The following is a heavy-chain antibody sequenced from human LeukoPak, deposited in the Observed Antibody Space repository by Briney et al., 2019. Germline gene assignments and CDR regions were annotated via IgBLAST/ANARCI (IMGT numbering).Heavy chain of an antibody. J-gene: IGHJ3*02. CDR3: AKGGNYDFWSGYPSDAFHI. Sequence: GGSLRLSCAASGFTVSSNYMSWVRQAPGKGLEWVSVIYSGGSTYYADSVKGRFTTSRDNSKNTLYLQMNSLRVEDTAVYYCAKGGNYDFWSGYPSDAFHIWGQGTMVSVSS. V-gene: IGHV3-53*01. CDR1: GFTVSSNY. CDR2: IYSGGST. D-gene: IGHD3-3*01.